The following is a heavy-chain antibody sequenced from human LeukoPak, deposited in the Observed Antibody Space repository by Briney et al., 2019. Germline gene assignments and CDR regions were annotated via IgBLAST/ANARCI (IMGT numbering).Heavy chain of an antibody. Sequence: ASVKVSCKASGYTFTGYYMHWVRQAPGQGLEWMGRINPNSGGTNYAQKFQGRVTMTRDTSISTAYMELSRLRYDDTAVYYCARGFPENYDILTGYSPDYYYYYMDVWGKGTTVTVSS. CDR1: GYTFTGYY. CDR2: INPNSGGT. V-gene: IGHV1-2*06. J-gene: IGHJ6*03. CDR3: ARGFPENYDILTGYSPDYYYYYMDV. D-gene: IGHD3-9*01.